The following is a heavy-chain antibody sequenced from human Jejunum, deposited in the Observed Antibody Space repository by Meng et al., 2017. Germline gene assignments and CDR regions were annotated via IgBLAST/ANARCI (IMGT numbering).Heavy chain of an antibody. CDR1: GGSMNSAGHY. J-gene: IGHJ1*01. V-gene: IGHV4-31*03. CDR2: IHYSGGT. Sequence: QGQLQGSGQGLGKPAQTLSPTCTVSGGSMNSAGHYWSWIRQDPGKGLEWIRYIHYSGGTYYNPSLKSRVTISVDTSKNQFSLKLNSVSAADTAVYYCARATAGNSEYFQNWGQGTLVTVSS. CDR3: ARATAGNSEYFQN. D-gene: IGHD4-23*01.